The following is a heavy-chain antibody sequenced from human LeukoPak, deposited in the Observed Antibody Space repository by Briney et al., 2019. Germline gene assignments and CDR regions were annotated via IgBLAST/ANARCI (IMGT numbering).Heavy chain of an antibody. CDR2: IYGSGRT. J-gene: IGHJ4*02. Sequence: SETLSLTCTVSGGSISNYYWNWIRQPPGKGLEWIGHIYGSGRTNYNPSLKSRGTMSVDTSKNQFSLTLSSVTAADTAVYYCARYSGIYSYFDSWGQGTLVTVSS. CDR1: GGSISNYY. D-gene: IGHD3-22*01. CDR3: ARYSGIYSYFDS. V-gene: IGHV4-59*08.